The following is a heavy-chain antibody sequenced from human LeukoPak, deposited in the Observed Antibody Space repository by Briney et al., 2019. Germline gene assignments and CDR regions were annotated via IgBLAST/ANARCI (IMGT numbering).Heavy chain of an antibody. V-gene: IGHV3-48*04. CDR2: ISSSSSTI. D-gene: IGHD3-3*01. CDR1: GFTFSSYS. CDR3: ARDLGVVIQPLGAFDI. J-gene: IGHJ3*02. Sequence: PGGSLRLSCAASGFTFSSYSMNWVRQAPGKGLEWVSYISSSSSTIYYADSVKGRFTISRDNAKNSLYLQMNSLRAEDTAVYYCARDLGVVIQPLGAFDIWGQGTMVTVSS.